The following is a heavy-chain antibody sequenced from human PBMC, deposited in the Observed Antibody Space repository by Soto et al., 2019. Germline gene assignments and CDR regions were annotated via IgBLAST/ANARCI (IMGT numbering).Heavy chain of an antibody. V-gene: IGHV4-34*01. Sequence: SETLSLTCAVYGGSFSGYYWSWIRQPPGKGLEWIGEINHSGSTNYNPSLKSRVTISVDTSKNQFSLKLSSVTAADTAVYYCARGSITIFGVVLTDYQKFDYCGQGTLVTVSS. CDR1: GGSFSGYY. CDR3: ARGSITIFGVVLTDYQKFDY. J-gene: IGHJ4*02. CDR2: INHSGST. D-gene: IGHD3-3*01.